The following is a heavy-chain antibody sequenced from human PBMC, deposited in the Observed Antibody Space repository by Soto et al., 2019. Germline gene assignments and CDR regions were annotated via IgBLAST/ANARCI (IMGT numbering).Heavy chain of an antibody. D-gene: IGHD3-10*01. CDR3: ARERGGRWSHYFDY. CDR1: GGSISSYY. CDR2: IYYSGST. V-gene: IGHV4-59*01. Sequence: PSETLSLTCTVSGGSISSYYWSWIRQPPGKGLEWIGYIYYSGSTNYNPSLKSRVTISVDTSKNQFSLKLSSVTAADTAVYYCARERGGRWSHYFDYWGQGTLVTVSS. J-gene: IGHJ4*02.